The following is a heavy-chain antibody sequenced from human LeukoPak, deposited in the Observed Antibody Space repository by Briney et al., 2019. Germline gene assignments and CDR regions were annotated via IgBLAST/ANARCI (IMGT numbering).Heavy chain of an antibody. Sequence: SETLSLTCTVSGGSISSYYWSWIRQPPGKGLEWIGYIYYSGSTNYNPSLKSRVTISVDTSKNQFSLKLSSVTAADTAVYYCARLEGYDSRGYYLDYWGQGTLVTVSS. D-gene: IGHD3-22*01. CDR3: ARLEGYDSRGYYLDY. CDR1: GGSISSYY. J-gene: IGHJ4*02. V-gene: IGHV4-59*08. CDR2: IYYSGST.